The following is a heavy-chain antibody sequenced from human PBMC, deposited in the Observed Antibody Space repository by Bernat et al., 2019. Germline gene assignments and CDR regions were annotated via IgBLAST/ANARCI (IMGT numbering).Heavy chain of an antibody. D-gene: IGHD4-17*01. J-gene: IGHJ4*02. V-gene: IGHV3-30*18. CDR1: GFTFNYYG. CDR3: AKSRYGDHDYFDY. Sequence: QVQLVESGGGVVQPGRSLRLSCAASGFTFNYYGMHWVRQAPGKGLEWVSVISYDGSNKYYADSVKGRFTISRDNSKNTLYLQMNSLRAEDTAVYYCAKSRYGDHDYFDYWGQGTLVTVSS. CDR2: ISYDGSNK.